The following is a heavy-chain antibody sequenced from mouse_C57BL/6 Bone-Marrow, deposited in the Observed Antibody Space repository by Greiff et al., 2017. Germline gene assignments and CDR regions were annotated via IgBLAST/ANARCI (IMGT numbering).Heavy chain of an antibody. J-gene: IGHJ3*01. V-gene: IGHV1-69*01. D-gene: IGHD1-1*02. CDR1: GYTFTSYW. CDR2: IDPSDSYT. Sequence: QVQLQQPGAELVRPGSSVKLSCKASGYTFTSYWMHWVKQRPGQGLEWIGEIDPSDSYTNYNQKFKGKSTLTVDKSSSTAYMQLSSLTSEDSAVYYCAREVGGGFAYWGQGTLVTVSA. CDR3: AREVGGGFAY.